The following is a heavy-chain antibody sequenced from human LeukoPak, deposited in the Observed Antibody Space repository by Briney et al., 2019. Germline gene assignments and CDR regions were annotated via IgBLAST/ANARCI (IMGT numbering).Heavy chain of an antibody. J-gene: IGHJ4*02. CDR2: ISGSGGST. V-gene: IGHV3-23*01. D-gene: IGHD2-2*01. CDR3: AKAQLGYCSSTSCYLGGFDY. Sequence: GGSLRLSCAASGFTFSSYAMSWVRQAPGKGLEWVSAISGSGGSTYYADSVKGRFTISRDNSKNTLYLQMNSLRAEDTAEYYCAKAQLGYCSSTSCYLGGFDYWGQGTLVTVSS. CDR1: GFTFSSYA.